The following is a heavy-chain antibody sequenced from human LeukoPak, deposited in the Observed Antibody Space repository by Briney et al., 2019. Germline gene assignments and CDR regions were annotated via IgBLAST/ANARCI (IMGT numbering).Heavy chain of an antibody. J-gene: IGHJ3*02. CDR3: ARDFRFGEKTDDAFDI. CDR1: GFTFSSYS. D-gene: IGHD3-10*01. Sequence: GGSMRLSCAASGFTFSSYSMNWVRQAPGKGLEWVSSISSSSSYIYYADSVKGRFTISRDNAKNSLYLQMNSLRAEDTAVYYCARDFRFGEKTDDAFDIWGQGTMVTVSS. CDR2: ISSSSSYI. V-gene: IGHV3-21*01.